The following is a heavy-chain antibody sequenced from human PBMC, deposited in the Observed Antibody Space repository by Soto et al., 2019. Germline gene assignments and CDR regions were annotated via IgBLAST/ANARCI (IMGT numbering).Heavy chain of an antibody. Sequence: LRLSCPTSGFPFSDYYMSWIRQAPGKGLEWLSHISPKSTYRNYADSVKGRFTISRDNTKSSLFLQMNSLGVEDTAVYYCVRGGGGGLFEHWGQGVLVTVS. J-gene: IGHJ1*01. V-gene: IGHV3-11*06. CDR3: VRGGGGGLFEH. CDR1: GFPFSDYY. CDR2: ISPKSTYR. D-gene: IGHD2-21*01.